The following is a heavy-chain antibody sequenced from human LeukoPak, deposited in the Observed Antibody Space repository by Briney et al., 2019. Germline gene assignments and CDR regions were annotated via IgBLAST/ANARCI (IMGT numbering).Heavy chain of an antibody. CDR3: AKMQGYFDY. CDR2: ITGSGGTT. J-gene: IGHJ4*02. CDR1: GFTFTSYA. Sequence: GGSLRLSCAASGFTFTSYAMSWVRQAPGKGLEWVSAITGSGGTTYYADFVKGRFTISRDNSKNTLYLQMNGLRAEDTAVYYCAKMQGYFDYWGQGTLVTVSS. V-gene: IGHV3-23*01.